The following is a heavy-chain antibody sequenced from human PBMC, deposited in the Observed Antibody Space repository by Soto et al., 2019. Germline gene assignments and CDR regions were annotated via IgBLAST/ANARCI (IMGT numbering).Heavy chain of an antibody. D-gene: IGHD3-22*01. CDR3: AREADSSGYYYYYGMEV. J-gene: IGHJ6*02. Sequence: EVQLVESGGGLVQPGGSLRLSCAASGFTFSSYEMNWVRQAPGKGLEWVSYISSSGSNRYYADSVKGRFTISRDSVKNSLNLQMNSLRAEDRAVYYGAREADSSGYYYYYGMEVLGRGATVTAS. V-gene: IGHV3-48*03. CDR1: GFTFSSYE. CDR2: ISSSGSNR.